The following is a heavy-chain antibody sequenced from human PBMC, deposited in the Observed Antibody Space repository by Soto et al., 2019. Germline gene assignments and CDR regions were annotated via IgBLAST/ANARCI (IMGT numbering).Heavy chain of an antibody. CDR3: ARGVPAAGTDWFDP. Sequence: SETLSLTCTVSGGSISNYYWSWIRQSAEKRLEWIGRVSSTGSSYYNPSLKSRVTISVDTSKNQVSLNLTSVTAADTAVYYCARGVPAAGTDWFDPWGQGTLVTV. V-gene: IGHV4-4*07. D-gene: IGHD6-13*01. CDR1: GGSISNYY. J-gene: IGHJ5*02. CDR2: VSSTGSS.